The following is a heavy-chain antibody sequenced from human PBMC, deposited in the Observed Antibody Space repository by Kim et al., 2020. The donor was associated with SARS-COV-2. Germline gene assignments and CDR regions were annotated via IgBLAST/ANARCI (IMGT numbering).Heavy chain of an antibody. CDR3: AMDLGGDGYNGGLVY. CDR1: GFTVISNY. V-gene: IGHV3-53*01. D-gene: IGHD2-21*01. Sequence: GGSLRLSCAASGFTVISNYMTWVRQAPGKGLEWVSVTYPGGTTYYGDSVKGRFTISRDTSKNTLYLQMSTLRAEDTAVYYCAMDLGGDGYNGGLVYWGQGTLVTVSP. J-gene: IGHJ4*02. CDR2: TYPGGTT.